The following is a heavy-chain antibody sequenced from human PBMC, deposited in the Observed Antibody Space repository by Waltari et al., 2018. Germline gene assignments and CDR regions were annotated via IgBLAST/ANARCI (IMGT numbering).Heavy chain of an antibody. D-gene: IGHD3-10*01. CDR1: GGPISRGSYY. CDR3: ARDPPQLADAFDI. Sequence: QVQLQESGPGLVKPSETLSLTCSGSGGPISRGSYYWTWIRQPAGKGLEWIGRIYTSGSTNYNPSLRSRLTISVDTSNNQFSLKLSSVTAADTAVYYCARDPPQLADAFDIWGQGTMVTVSS. J-gene: IGHJ3*02. CDR2: IYTSGST. V-gene: IGHV4-61*02.